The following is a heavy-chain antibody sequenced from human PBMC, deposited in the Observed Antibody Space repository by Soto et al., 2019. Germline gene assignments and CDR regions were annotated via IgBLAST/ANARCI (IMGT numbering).Heavy chain of an antibody. Sequence: QVQLVQSGAEEKKPGASVKVSCQASGYTFTSHVMHWVRQAPGQRLEWMGWINAGNADTRSSQKFQGRVTITRDTXXSTAYMELSSLRSEDTAVYYCARGGGNSGYDRMDVWGQGTTVTVSS. CDR3: ARGGGNSGYDRMDV. CDR1: GYTFTSHV. CDR2: INAGNADT. J-gene: IGHJ6*02. D-gene: IGHD5-12*01. V-gene: IGHV1-3*05.